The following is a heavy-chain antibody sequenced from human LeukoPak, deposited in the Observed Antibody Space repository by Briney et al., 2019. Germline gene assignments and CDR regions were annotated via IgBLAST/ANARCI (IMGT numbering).Heavy chain of an antibody. CDR1: GFSLRTSGMR. CDR2: IDWDDDN. D-gene: IGHD3-10*01. Sequence: SGPALVKPTPTLTLTCTFSGFSLRTSGMRVSWIRQPPGKALEWLARIDWDDDNFYSTSLKTRLTISKDTSKNQVVLTMTNMDPVDTATYYCARIKYYGSGSQGDYWGQGTLVTVSS. V-gene: IGHV2-70*04. J-gene: IGHJ4*02. CDR3: ARIKYYGSGSQGDY.